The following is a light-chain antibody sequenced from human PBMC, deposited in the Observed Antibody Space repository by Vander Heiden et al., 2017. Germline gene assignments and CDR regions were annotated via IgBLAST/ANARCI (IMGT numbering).Light chain of an antibody. CDR3: ATWDDSLNTYV. V-gene: IGLV1-44*01. CDR2: SNN. Sequence: QSVLTPAPSASRTPGQRVTISCSGGSSNIGTHTVNWYRHFPGTAPKLLIYSNNQRPSGAPDRFSGSRSGTSASLAISGLQAEDEAEYYCATWDDSLNTYVFGTGTKVTVL. J-gene: IGLJ1*01. CDR1: SSNIGTHT.